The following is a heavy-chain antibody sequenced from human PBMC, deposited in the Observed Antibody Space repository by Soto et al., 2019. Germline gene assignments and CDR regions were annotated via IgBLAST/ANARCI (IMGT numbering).Heavy chain of an antibody. CDR2: IYYSGST. J-gene: IGHJ5*02. CDR1: GGSISSSSYY. Sequence: MLSETLSLTCTVSGGSISSSSYYWGWIRQPPGKGLEWIGSIYYSGSTYYNPSLKSRVTISVDTSKNQFSLKLSSVAAADTAVYYGAVVAATSELFGFVFDPWGQGTLVTVS. CDR3: AVVAATSELFGFVFDP. D-gene: IGHD2-15*01. V-gene: IGHV4-39*01.